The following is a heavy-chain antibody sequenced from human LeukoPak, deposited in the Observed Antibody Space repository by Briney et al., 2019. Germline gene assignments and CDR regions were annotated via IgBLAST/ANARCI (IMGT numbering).Heavy chain of an antibody. CDR3: AVRRKIMVRGQHMDV. J-gene: IGHJ6*03. CDR1: GGSISSSSYY. Sequence: PSVTLSLTCTVSGGSISSSSYYWSWIRQPPGKGLEWIGEINHSGSTNYNPSLKSRVTISVDTSKNQFSLKLSSVTAADTAVYYCAVRRKIMVRGQHMDVWGKGTTVTVSS. D-gene: IGHD3-10*01. CDR2: INHSGST. V-gene: IGHV4-39*07.